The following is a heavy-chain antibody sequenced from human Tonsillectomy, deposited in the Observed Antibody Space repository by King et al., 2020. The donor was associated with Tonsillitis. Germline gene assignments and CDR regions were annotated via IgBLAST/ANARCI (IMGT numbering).Heavy chain of an antibody. CDR1: GFTFDNYG. J-gene: IGHJ4*02. CDR2: INWNGGST. V-gene: IGHV3-20*04. D-gene: IGHD6-19*01. CDR3: ASAGYSSGWDQIGRGDY. Sequence: QLVQSGGGVVRPGGSLRLSCAASGFTFDNYGMSWVRQAPGKGLEWVSGINWNGGSTGYADSVKGRFTISRDNAKNSLYLQMNSLRAEDTALYYCASAGYSSGWDQIGRGDYWGQGTLVTVSS.